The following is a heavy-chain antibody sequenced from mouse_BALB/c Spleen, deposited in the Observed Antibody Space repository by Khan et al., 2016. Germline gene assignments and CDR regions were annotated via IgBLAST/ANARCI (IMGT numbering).Heavy chain of an antibody. D-gene: IGHD1-1*01. J-gene: IGHJ2*01. CDR2: INTETGEQ. Sequence: QIQLVQSGPELKKPGETVKISCKASGYTFTDYSMHWVKQAPGKGLKWMGWINTETGEQTYADDFKGRFAFSLDTSASTAYLQINNLKNEDTATYVCARGDYYVSSYYFDYWGEGATLTVSS. CDR1: GYTFTDYS. CDR3: ARGDYYVSSYYFDY. V-gene: IGHV9-2-1*01.